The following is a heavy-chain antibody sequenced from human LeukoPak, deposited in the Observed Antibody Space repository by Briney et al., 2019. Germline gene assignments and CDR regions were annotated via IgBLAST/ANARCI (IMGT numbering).Heavy chain of an antibody. CDR2: LLYEGSNK. CDR1: GFTFSSYA. CDR3: ARDKVSSSWYEGGEWFDP. V-gene: IGHV3-30-3*01. Sequence: PGRSLRLSCADPGFTFSSYAMHWVRQAPGKRLERGAHLLYEGSNKYSADTLKGRFTISRDNSKNTLYLQMNSLRAEDTAVYYCARDKVSSSWYEGGEWFDPWGQGTLVTVSS. D-gene: IGHD6-13*01. J-gene: IGHJ5*02.